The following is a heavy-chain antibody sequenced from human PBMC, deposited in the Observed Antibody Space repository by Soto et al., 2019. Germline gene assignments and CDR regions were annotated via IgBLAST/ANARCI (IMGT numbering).Heavy chain of an antibody. Sequence: SQTLSLTCAISGDSVSSNSAAWNWIRQSPSRDLEWLGRTYYRSKWYNDYAVSAKGRITINPDTSKNQFSLQLDSVTPEDTAVYYCARRLYGSSWSLPFDYWGQGTLVTVSS. CDR3: ARRLYGSSWSLPFDY. V-gene: IGHV6-1*01. CDR2: TYYRSKWYN. J-gene: IGHJ4*02. CDR1: GDSVSSNSAA. D-gene: IGHD6-13*01.